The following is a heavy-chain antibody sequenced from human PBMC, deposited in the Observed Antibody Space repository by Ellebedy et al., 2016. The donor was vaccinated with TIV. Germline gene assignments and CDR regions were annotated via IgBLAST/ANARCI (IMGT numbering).Heavy chain of an antibody. V-gene: IGHV4-38-2*02. CDR3: SRDADPSYYYESGSSGDL. Sequence: SETLSLXCTVSGYSISSGYYWGWMRQPPGKRLEWIGTIWHSGTAYYHPSLKSRVTISVDTSKYQISLRLTSVTAADTAVYYCSRDADPSYYYESGSSGDLWGRGTLVTVSS. CDR1: GYSISSGYY. CDR2: IWHSGTA. D-gene: IGHD3-10*01. J-gene: IGHJ2*01.